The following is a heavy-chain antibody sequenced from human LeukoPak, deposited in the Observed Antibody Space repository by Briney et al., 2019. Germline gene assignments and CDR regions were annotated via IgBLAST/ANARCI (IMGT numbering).Heavy chain of an antibody. D-gene: IGHD2-15*01. V-gene: IGHV4-39*07. Sequence: NPSETLSLTCTVSGGSISSSSYYWGWIRQPPGKGLEWIGSIYYSGSTNYHPSLKSRVTISVDTSKNQFSLKLSSVTAADSAVYYCARGGSMDYWGQGTLVTVSS. CDR2: IYYSGST. CDR3: ARGGSMDY. CDR1: GGSISSSSYY. J-gene: IGHJ4*02.